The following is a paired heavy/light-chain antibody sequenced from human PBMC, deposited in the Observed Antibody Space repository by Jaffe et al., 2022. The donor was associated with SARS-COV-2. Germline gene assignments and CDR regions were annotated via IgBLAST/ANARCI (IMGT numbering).Heavy chain of an antibody. CDR1: GGSISSGNYY. J-gene: IGHJ5*02. Sequence: QVQLQESGPGLVKPSQTLSLTCVVSGGSISSGNYYWSWIRQPAGKGLEWIGRVLASGSTDYNPSLKSRVTISVDTSKNQFSLKVTSVSAADTAVYYCARVDGGRGRCSPWGQGTLVTVSS. D-gene: IGHD3-3*01. V-gene: IGHV4-61*02. CDR2: VLASGST. CDR3: ARVDGGRGRCSP.
Light chain of an antibody. Sequence: DIVMTQSPDSLAVSLGERATINCKSSQSVLFSSNNKNYLSWYQQKPGQSPKLLIYWASTRESGVPDRFSGSGSGTDFTLTISSLQAEDVAVYYCQQYFSTSWTFGQGTKVEVK. CDR1: QSVLFSSNNKNY. CDR2: WAS. CDR3: QQYFSTSWT. J-gene: IGKJ1*01. V-gene: IGKV4-1*01.